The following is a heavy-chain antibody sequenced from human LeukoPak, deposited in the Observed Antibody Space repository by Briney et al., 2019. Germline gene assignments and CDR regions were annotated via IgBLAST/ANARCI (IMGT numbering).Heavy chain of an antibody. Sequence: SVKVSCKASGGTFSSYAISWVRQAPGQGLEWMGGVIPIFGTANYAQKFQGRVTITTGESTSTAYMELSSLRSEDTAVYYCARGEPAANLGYYYMDVWGKGTTVTVSS. V-gene: IGHV1-69*05. CDR3: ARGEPAANLGYYYMDV. J-gene: IGHJ6*03. D-gene: IGHD2-2*01. CDR1: GGTFSSYA. CDR2: VIPIFGTA.